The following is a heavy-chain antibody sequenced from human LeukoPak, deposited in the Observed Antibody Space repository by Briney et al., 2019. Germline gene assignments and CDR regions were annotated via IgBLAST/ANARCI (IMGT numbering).Heavy chain of an antibody. V-gene: IGHV4-31*03. Sequence: PSQTLSLTCTVSGGSISSGGYYWSWIRQHPGKGPEWIGYIYYSGSTYYNPSLKSRVTISVDTSKNQFSLKLSSVTAADTAVYYCARETAAAGAFDIWGQGTMVTVSS. CDR1: GGSISSGGYY. CDR2: IYYSGST. CDR3: ARETAAAGAFDI. J-gene: IGHJ3*02. D-gene: IGHD6-13*01.